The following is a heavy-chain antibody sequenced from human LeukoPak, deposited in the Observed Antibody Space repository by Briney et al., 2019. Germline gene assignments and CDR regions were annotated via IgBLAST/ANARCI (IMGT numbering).Heavy chain of an antibody. CDR3: ARESYCSGGSCYEEGAFDI. CDR2: IYCSGST. D-gene: IGHD2-15*01. V-gene: IGHV4-59*01. Sequence: SETLSLTCTVSGGSISSYYWSWIRQPPGKGLEWIGYIYCSGSTNYNPSLKSRVTISVDTSKNQFSLKLSSVTAADTAVYYCARESYCSGGSCYEEGAFDIWGQGTMVTVSS. J-gene: IGHJ3*02. CDR1: GGSISSYY.